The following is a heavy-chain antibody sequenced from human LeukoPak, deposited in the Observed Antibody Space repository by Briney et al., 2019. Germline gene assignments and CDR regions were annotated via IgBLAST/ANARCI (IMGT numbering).Heavy chain of an antibody. CDR1: GFTFSSYS. D-gene: IGHD1-14*01. V-gene: IGHV3-21*01. Sequence: TGGSLRLSCAASGFTFSSYSMNWVRQAPGKGLEWVSSISSSSSYIYYADSVKGRFTISRDNAKNSLYLQMNSLRAEDTAVYYCARFSPSTGAIQVDYWGQGTLVTVSS. CDR3: ARFSPSTGAIQVDY. CDR2: ISSSSSYI. J-gene: IGHJ4*02.